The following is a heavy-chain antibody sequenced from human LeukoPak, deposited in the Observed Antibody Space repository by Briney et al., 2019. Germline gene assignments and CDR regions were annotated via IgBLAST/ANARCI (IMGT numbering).Heavy chain of an antibody. D-gene: IGHD3-22*01. CDR2: VFYNGNT. V-gene: IGHV4-39*01. CDR3: AKHGEDDSGYYADFFDH. CDR1: GGSINTKTHY. J-gene: IGHJ4*02. Sequence: PSETLSLTCTVSGGSINTKTHYWACIRQTPGKRLERSGGVFYNGNTYYNPSLKSRVTISVDTSKNQFSLRLTSVTAADTAVYYCAKHGEDDSGYYADFFDHYGQGTLVTVSS.